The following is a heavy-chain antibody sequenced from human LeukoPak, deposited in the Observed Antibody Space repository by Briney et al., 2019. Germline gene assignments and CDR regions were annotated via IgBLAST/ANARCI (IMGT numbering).Heavy chain of an antibody. CDR3: AKGVGDLTPMGFDI. V-gene: IGHV3-23*01. CDR1: GFTFSDYR. J-gene: IGHJ3*02. Sequence: GGSLRLSCAASGFTFSDYRMNWVRQAPGKGLEWVSAISGSGGSTYYADSVKGRFTISRDNSKNTLYLQMNSLRAEDTAVYYCAKGVGDLTPMGFDIWGQGTMVTVSS. D-gene: IGHD3-10*01. CDR2: ISGSGGST.